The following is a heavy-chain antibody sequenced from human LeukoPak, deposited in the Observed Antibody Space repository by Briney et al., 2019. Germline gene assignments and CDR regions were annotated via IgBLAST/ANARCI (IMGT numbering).Heavy chain of an antibody. CDR3: ARDPVLYYDSSGPLGGYYGMDV. D-gene: IGHD3-22*01. Sequence: GGSLRLSCAASGFTLSSMNWVRQAPGKGLEWVSYISSSSSTIYYADSVKGRFTISRDNAKNSLYLQMNSLRDEDTAVYYCARDPVLYYDSSGPLGGYYGMDVWGQGTTVTVSS. V-gene: IGHV3-48*02. CDR2: ISSSSSTI. CDR1: GFTLSS. J-gene: IGHJ6*02.